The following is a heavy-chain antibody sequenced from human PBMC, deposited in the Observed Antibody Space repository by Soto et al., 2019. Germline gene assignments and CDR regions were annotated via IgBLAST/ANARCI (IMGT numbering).Heavy chain of an antibody. CDR1: GFSFSSYS. Sequence: PGGALSLSCAASGFSFSSYSMYGVRPAPERVLEWVSSIRSSSSYIYYADSVKRRFTISRNNAKNSLYLQMNSLRAVDRAVYYWAREMVRSTSSFDPLGQGTLVTGS. D-gene: IGHD2-8*01. CDR2: IRSSSSYI. J-gene: IGHJ5*02. CDR3: AREMVRSTSSFDP. V-gene: IGHV3-21*01.